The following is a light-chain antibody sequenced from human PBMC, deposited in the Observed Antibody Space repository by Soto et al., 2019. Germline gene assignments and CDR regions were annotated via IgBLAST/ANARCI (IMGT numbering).Light chain of an antibody. CDR3: QXXYSTPFT. CDR1: QSVLYSSKNKNY. J-gene: IGKJ3*01. V-gene: IGKV4-1*01. CDR2: WAS. Sequence: DIVMTQSPDSLAVSLGERATINCKSSQSVLYSSKNKNYLAWYQQKPGQPPKLLIYWASTRESGVPDRFSGSGSGTDFXLTISXXQAXDVAXXXXQXXYSTPFTFGPGTKVDIK.